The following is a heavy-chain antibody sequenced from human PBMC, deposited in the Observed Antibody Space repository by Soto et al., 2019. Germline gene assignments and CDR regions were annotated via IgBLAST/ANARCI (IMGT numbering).Heavy chain of an antibody. J-gene: IGHJ4*02. V-gene: IGHV1-69*02. Sequence: ASVKVSCKASGGTFSSYTISWVRQAPGQGLEWMGRIIPILGIANYAQKFQGRVTITADKSTSTAYMELSSLRSEDTAVYYCARGDRYNWNDVSNYWGQGTLVTVSS. CDR3: ARGDRYNWNDVSNY. CDR2: IIPILGIA. D-gene: IGHD1-1*01. CDR1: GGTFSSYT.